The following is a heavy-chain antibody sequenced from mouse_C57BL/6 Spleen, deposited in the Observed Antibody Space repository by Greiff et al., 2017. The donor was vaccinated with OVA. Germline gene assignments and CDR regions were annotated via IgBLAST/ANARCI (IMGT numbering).Heavy chain of an antibody. V-gene: IGHV1-69*01. CDR1: GYTFTSYW. D-gene: IGHD3-2*02. J-gene: IGHJ3*01. Sequence: QVQLQQPGAELVMPGASVKLSCKASGYTFTSYWMHWVKQRPGQGLEWIGEIDPSDSYTNSNQKFKGKSTLTVDKSSSTAYMQLSSLTSEDSAVYDWAAGETAQGTYFAYWGQGTLVTVSA. CDR2: IDPSDSYT. CDR3: AAGETAQGTYFAY.